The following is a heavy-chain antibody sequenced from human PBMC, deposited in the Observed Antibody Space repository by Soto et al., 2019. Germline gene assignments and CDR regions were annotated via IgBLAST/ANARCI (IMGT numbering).Heavy chain of an antibody. CDR1: GYTFINFD. CDR3: ARKASAGTLNWFDP. D-gene: IGHD6-13*01. CDR2: MNPGSGKT. V-gene: IGHV1-8*02. J-gene: IGHJ5*02. Sequence: ASVKVSCNASGYTFINFDISWVRQAAGQGLEWLGWMNPGSGKTGYASKFQGRVAMTRDASTGTSHLELSSLTSDDTAVYYCARKASAGTLNWFDPWGQGTLVTSPQ.